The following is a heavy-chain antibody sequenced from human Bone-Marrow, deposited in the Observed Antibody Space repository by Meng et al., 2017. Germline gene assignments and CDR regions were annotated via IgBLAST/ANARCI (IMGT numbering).Heavy chain of an antibody. CDR1: GFTFSGYA. J-gene: IGHJ4*02. CDR3: VRGGRDGYNYFSY. D-gene: IGHD5-24*01. V-gene: IGHV3-30*04. CDR2: ISYDGSNK. Sequence: LSLTCAASGFTFSGYAMHWVRQAPGKGLEWVAVISYDGSNKYYADSVKGRVTISRDNAKNSLYLQMNSLRAEDTAVYYCVRGGRDGYNYFSYWGQGTLVTVSS.